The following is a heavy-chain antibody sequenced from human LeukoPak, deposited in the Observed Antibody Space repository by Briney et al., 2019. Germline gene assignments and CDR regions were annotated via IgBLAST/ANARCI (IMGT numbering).Heavy chain of an antibody. V-gene: IGHV3-23*01. J-gene: IGHJ6*03. D-gene: IGHD6-13*01. CDR2: ISGSGGST. CDR1: GFTFSNYA. Sequence: PGGSLRLSCAASGFTFSNYAMSWVRQAPGKGLEWVSAISGSGGSTYYADSVKGRFTISRDNAKNSLYLQMNSLRAEDTAVYYCARVIAAAGTVYYYYYMDVWGKGTTVTISS. CDR3: ARVIAAAGTVYYYYYMDV.